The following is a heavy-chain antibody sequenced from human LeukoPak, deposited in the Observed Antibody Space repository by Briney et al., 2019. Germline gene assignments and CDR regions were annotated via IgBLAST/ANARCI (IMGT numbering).Heavy chain of an antibody. CDR3: AKKYSTGLDP. Sequence: GGSLRLSCAASGFTFSTYAMSWVRQAPGKGLEWLSALSGRGRDTYYADSVKGRFTISRDNSKNTLYLQMNSLRAEDTALYYCAKKYSTGLDPWGQGTLVTVSS. V-gene: IGHV3-23*01. D-gene: IGHD1-26*01. CDR2: LSGRGRDT. CDR1: GFTFSTYA. J-gene: IGHJ5*02.